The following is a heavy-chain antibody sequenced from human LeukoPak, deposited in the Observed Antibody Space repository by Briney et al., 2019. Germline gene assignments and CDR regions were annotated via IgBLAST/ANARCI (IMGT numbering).Heavy chain of an antibody. CDR3: HQPVTLPA. CDR1: GITIRNYW. D-gene: IGHD2-2*01. V-gene: IGHV3-7*01. CDR2: IKEDGSDK. J-gene: IGHJ5*02. Sequence: GGSLRLSCVVSGITIRNYWMSWVRQAPGKGLEWVAFIKEDGSDKHYVDSVKGRFTISRDNAKNSLHLQMNSLRAEDTAVYFCHQPVTLPAWGQGALVTVSP.